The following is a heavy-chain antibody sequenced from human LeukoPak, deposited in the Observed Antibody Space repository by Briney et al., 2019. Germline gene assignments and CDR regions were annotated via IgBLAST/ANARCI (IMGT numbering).Heavy chain of an antibody. CDR2: MNPNSGNT. CDR3: AREKWELLDY. J-gene: IGHJ4*02. V-gene: IGHV1-8*02. CDR1: GYTFTGYY. D-gene: IGHD1-26*01. Sequence: ASVKVSCKASGYTFTGYYIHWVRQAPGQGLEWMGWMNPNSGNTGYAQKFQGRVTMTRNTSISTAYMELSSLRSEDTAVYYCAREKWELLDYWGQGTLVTVSS.